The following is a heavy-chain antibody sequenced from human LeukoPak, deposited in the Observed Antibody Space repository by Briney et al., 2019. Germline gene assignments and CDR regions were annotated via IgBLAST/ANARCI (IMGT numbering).Heavy chain of an antibody. CDR2: VSNSGSSI. V-gene: IGHV3-11*01. Sequence: GGSLRLSCAASGFTFSDEYMSWIRQAPGKGLEWISCVSNSGSSIYYADSVKGRFSISRDDVKNSLYLQMNSLRVEDTAVYYCARDGAYSASNFWGQGTMVAVSS. CDR3: ARDGAYSASNF. D-gene: IGHD6-13*01. J-gene: IGHJ3*01. CDR1: GFTFSDEY.